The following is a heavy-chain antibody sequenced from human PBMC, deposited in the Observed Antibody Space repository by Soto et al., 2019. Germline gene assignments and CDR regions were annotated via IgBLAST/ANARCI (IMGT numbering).Heavy chain of an antibody. D-gene: IGHD5-18*01. J-gene: IGHJ5*02. CDR2: ISGSGGST. CDR1: VFTVSSYA. Sequence: GGSLRLSCAASVFTVSSYAMSWVRQAPGKGLEWVSAISGSGGSTYYADSVKGRFTISRDNSKNTLYLQMNSLRAEDTAVYYCAKDQYSYGYTPGGWFDPWGQGTLVTVSS. V-gene: IGHV3-23*01. CDR3: AKDQYSYGYTPGGWFDP.